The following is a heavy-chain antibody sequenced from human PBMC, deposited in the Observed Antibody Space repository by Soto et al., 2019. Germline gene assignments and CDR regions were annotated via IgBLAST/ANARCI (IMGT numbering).Heavy chain of an antibody. D-gene: IGHD6-25*01. CDR1: GFTVSSNY. V-gene: IGHV3-53*01. CDR3: ARDQAAILYYYYGMDV. Sequence: GGSLRLSCAASGFTVSSNYMSWVRQAPGKGLEWVSVIYSGGSTYYADSVKGRFTISRDNSKNTLYLQMNSLRAEDTAVYYCARDQAAILYYYYGMDVWGQGTTVTVSS. J-gene: IGHJ6*02. CDR2: IYSGGST.